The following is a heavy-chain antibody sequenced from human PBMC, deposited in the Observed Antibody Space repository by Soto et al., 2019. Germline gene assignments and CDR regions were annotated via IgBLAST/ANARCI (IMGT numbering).Heavy chain of an antibody. J-gene: IGHJ4*02. D-gene: IGHD2-15*01. CDR2: IYFGGTT. CDR3: ARGWYYFDF. Sequence: SETLSLTCDVSVEPMTGGYYWGWIRQSPGTGLEWIGCIYFGGTTYYNPSLRSRLAISIDTSKNQFSLRLTSVTAADTALYFCARGWYYFDFWGRGTLVTSPQ. V-gene: IGHV4-38-2*01. CDR1: VEPMTGGYY.